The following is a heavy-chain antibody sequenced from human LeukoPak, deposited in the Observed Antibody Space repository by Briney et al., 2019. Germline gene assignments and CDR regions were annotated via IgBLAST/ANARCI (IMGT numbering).Heavy chain of an antibody. CDR3: ARAIVGANDFDY. CDR1: GGSISSSSYY. J-gene: IGHJ4*02. D-gene: IGHD1-26*01. Sequence: SETLSLTCTVSGGSISSSSYYWGWIRQPPGKGLEWIGSIYYSGSTYYNPSLKSRVTISVDTSKNQFSLKLSSVTAADTAVYYYARAIVGANDFDYWGQGTLVTVSS. CDR2: IYYSGST. V-gene: IGHV4-39*07.